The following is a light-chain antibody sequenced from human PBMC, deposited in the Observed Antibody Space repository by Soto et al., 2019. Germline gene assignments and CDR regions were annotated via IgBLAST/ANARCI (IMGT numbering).Light chain of an antibody. CDR1: RNINNF. Sequence: DIQMTQSPSSLSASVGDRVTITCRASRNINNFLNWYQQKPGKAPKLLLYAASSLQSGVPSRFSASGSGTDFTLTISSLQPDDFATYYCQQSYSTLTFGGGTKVEIK. CDR2: AAS. V-gene: IGKV1-39*01. CDR3: QQSYSTLT. J-gene: IGKJ4*01.